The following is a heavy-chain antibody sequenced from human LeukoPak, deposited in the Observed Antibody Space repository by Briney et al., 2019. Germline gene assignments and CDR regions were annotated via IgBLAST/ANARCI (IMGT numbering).Heavy chain of an antibody. V-gene: IGHV3-30*03. Sequence: PGGSLRLSCAASGFSFSSYGMYWVRQAPGKGLEWVAVISYDGSNKYYADSVKGRFTISRDNSKNTLYLQMNSLRAEDTAMYYCATVGRGCSSSTGACWFDPWGQGTQLTVSS. J-gene: IGHJ5*02. CDR1: GFSFSSYG. CDR2: ISYDGSNK. D-gene: IGHD6-13*01. CDR3: ATVGRGCSSSTGACWFDP.